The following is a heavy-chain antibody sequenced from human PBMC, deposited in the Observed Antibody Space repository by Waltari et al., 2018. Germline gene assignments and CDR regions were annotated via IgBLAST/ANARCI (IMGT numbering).Heavy chain of an antibody. D-gene: IGHD3-10*01. CDR3: ARPGDFAAFEF. V-gene: IGHV1-2*02. CDR1: GYPFTPFN. Sequence: QLQLLQSGADVKNPGTSVKVSCKEFGYPFTPFNLHWLRQAPGQGLQWMGWINPDMGDTKYVQKFEGRVTMTTDTSSNTVYMELNSLRSDDTAVYYCARPGDFAAFEFWGQGTTVIVSS. CDR2: INPDMGDT. J-gene: IGHJ3*01.